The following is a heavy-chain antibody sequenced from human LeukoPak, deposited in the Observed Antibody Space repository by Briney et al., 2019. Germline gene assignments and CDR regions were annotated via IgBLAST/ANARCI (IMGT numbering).Heavy chain of an antibody. D-gene: IGHD4-17*01. V-gene: IGHV3-30-3*01. CDR2: ISYDGSNK. CDR1: GFTFSSYA. Sequence: PGGSLRLSCAASGFTFSSYAMHWVRQAPGKGLEWVAVISYDGSNKYYADSVKGRFTISRDNSKNTLYLQMNSLRAEDTAVYYCARELMEYGDRFDYWGQGTLVTVSS. J-gene: IGHJ4*02. CDR3: ARELMEYGDRFDY.